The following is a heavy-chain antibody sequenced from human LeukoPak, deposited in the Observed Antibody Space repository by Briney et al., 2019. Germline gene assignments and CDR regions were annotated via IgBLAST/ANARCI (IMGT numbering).Heavy chain of an antibody. CDR1: GFTFDDYA. CDR2: ICWNSGSI. Sequence: QPGRSLRLSCAASGFTFDDYAMHWVRQAPGKGLEWVSGICWNSGSIGYADSVKGRFTISRDNAKNSLYLQMNSLRAEDMALYYCAKDTAAAGTYSHFDYWGQGTLVTVSS. J-gene: IGHJ4*02. CDR3: AKDTAAAGTYSHFDY. V-gene: IGHV3-9*03. D-gene: IGHD6-13*01.